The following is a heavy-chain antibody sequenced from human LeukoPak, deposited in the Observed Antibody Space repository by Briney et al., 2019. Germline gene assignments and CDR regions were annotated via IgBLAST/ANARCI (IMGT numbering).Heavy chain of an antibody. J-gene: IGHJ4*02. CDR1: GGSISSYY. D-gene: IGHD4-17*01. CDR2: IYYSGST. CDR3: AGADYGTGLDY. V-gene: IGHV4-59*01. Sequence: PSETLSLTCTVSGGSISSYYWSWIRQPPGKGLEWIGYIYYSGSTNYNPSLKSRVTISVDTSKNQFSLKLSSVTAADTAVYYCAGADYGTGLDYWGQGTLVTVSS.